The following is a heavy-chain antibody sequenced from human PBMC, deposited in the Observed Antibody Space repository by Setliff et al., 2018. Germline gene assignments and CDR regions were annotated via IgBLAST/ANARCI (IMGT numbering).Heavy chain of an antibody. Sequence: PGESLKISCKGSGYSFSTYWIGWVRQVPGKGLEWMGIIYPGDSDTRYSPSFQGQVTISADKSIGTAYLQWSSLKASDTAMYYCARTTCSYGSGSYYTFDPWGQGTLVTVSS. D-gene: IGHD3-10*01. J-gene: IGHJ5*02. CDR1: GYSFSTYW. CDR3: ARTTCSYGSGSYYTFDP. CDR2: IYPGDSDT. V-gene: IGHV5-51*01.